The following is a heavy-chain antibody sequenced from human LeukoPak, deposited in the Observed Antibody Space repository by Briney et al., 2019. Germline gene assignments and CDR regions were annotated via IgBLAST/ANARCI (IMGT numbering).Heavy chain of an antibody. J-gene: IGHJ3*02. CDR2: IYSGGST. D-gene: IGHD5-18*01. CDR1: GFTVSGNY. CDR3: ARGLQLWYPGDAFDI. V-gene: IGHV3-66*01. Sequence: PGGSLRLSCAASGFTVSGNYMSWVRQAPGKGLEWVSVIYSGGSTYHADSVKGRFTISRDSSENTLYLQMNSLRAEDTAVYYCARGLQLWYPGDAFDIWGQGTMVTVSS.